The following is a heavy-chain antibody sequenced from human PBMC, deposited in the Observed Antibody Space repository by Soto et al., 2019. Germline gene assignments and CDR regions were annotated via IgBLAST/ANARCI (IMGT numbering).Heavy chain of an antibody. V-gene: IGHV4-34*01. D-gene: IGHD3-22*01. CDR1: GGSFSGYY. CDR3: ARGLSYYYDSSGSIPGD. Sequence: SETLSLTCAVYGGSFSGYYWSWIRQPPGKGLEWIGGINHSGSTNYNPSLKSRVTISVDTSKNQFSLKLSSVTAADTAVYYCARGLSYYYDSSGSIPGDWGQGTLVTVSS. CDR2: INHSGST. J-gene: IGHJ4*02.